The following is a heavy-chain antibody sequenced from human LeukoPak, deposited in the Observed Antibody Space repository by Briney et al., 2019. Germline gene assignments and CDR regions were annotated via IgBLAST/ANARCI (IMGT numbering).Heavy chain of an antibody. D-gene: IGHD4-17*01. CDR2: IRRDGGAK. V-gene: IGHV3-7*01. J-gene: IGHJ6*02. CDR1: GFTFNGHW. CDR3: AKDGEAHDYGDYEGYYYYGMDV. Sequence: GGSLRLSCAASGFTFNGHWMSWVRQAPGKGLEWVATIRRDGGAKYYLDSVEGRFIISRDNAKNSLSLQMDSLRAEDTAVYYCAKDGEAHDYGDYEGYYYYGMDVWGQGTTVTVSS.